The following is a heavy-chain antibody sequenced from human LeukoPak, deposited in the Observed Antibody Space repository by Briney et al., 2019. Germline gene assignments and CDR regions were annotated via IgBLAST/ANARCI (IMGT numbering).Heavy chain of an antibody. CDR2: INPNSGGT. Sequence: GASVKVSCKASGYTFTGYYMHWVRQAPGQGLEWMGWINPNSGGTNYAQKFQGRVTMTRDTSISTAYMELSRLRSDDTAVYYCAITTGYSSSWYGYWGQGTLVTVSS. CDR3: AITTGYSSSWYGY. J-gene: IGHJ4*02. CDR1: GYTFTGYY. D-gene: IGHD6-13*01. V-gene: IGHV1-2*02.